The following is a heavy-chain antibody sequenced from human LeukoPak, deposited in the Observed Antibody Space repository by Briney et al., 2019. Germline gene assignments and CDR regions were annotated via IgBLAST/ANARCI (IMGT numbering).Heavy chain of an antibody. CDR2: ISGSGGST. V-gene: IGHV3-23*01. J-gene: IGHJ4*02. CDR1: GFTFSSYA. D-gene: IGHD3-22*01. Sequence: PGGSLRLSCAASGFTFSSYAMSWVRQAPGKGLEWVSVISGSGGSTYYADSVKGRFTISRDNSKNTLYLQMNSLRAEDTAVYYCAKVPRPYYYDSSGKPYYFDYWGQGTLVTVSS. CDR3: AKVPRPYYYDSSGKPYYFDY.